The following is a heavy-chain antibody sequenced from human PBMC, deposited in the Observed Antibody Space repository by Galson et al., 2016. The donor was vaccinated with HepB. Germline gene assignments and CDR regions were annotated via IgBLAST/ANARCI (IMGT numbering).Heavy chain of an antibody. CDR2: IKSKIDGGTT. Sequence: SLRLSCAASGFIFSNAWMSWVRQAPGKGLEWVGRIKSKIDGGTTDYAVPVRGRFTISRDDSKNTLYLQMNRLKTEDTAVYYCTTESRTYGDYNYWGQGTLVTVSS. CDR3: TTESRTYGDYNY. CDR1: GFIFSNAW. V-gene: IGHV3-15*01. J-gene: IGHJ4*02. D-gene: IGHD4-17*01.